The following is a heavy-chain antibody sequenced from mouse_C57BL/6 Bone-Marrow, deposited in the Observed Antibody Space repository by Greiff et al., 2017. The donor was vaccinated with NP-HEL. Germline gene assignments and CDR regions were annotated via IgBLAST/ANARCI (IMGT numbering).Heavy chain of an antibody. CDR3: ARDRTMVTEDWFAY. D-gene: IGHD2-2*01. J-gene: IGHJ3*01. CDR2: ISDGGSYT. V-gene: IGHV5-4*01. Sequence: DVKLVESGGGLVKPGGSLKLSCAASGFTFSSYAMSWVRQTPEKRLEWVATISDGGSYTYYPDNVKGRFTISRDNAKNNLYLQMSHLKSEDTAMYYCARDRTMVTEDWFAYWGQGTLVTVSA. CDR1: GFTFSSYA.